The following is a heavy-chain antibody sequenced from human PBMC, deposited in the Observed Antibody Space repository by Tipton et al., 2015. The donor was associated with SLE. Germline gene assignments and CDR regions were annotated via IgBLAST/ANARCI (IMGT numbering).Heavy chain of an antibody. V-gene: IGHV4-59*01. D-gene: IGHD4-17*01. CDR1: GGSISSYY. CDR3: ARDFDYGDYGWFDP. CDR2: IYYSGST. Sequence: TLSLTCTVSGGSISSYYWSWIRQPPGKGLEWIGYIYYSGSTNYNPSLKSRVTISVDTSKIQFSLKLSSVTAADTAVYYCARDFDYGDYGWFDPWGQGTLVTVSS. J-gene: IGHJ5*02.